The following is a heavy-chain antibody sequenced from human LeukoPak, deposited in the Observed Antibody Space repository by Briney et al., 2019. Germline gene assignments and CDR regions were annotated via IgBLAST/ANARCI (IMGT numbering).Heavy chain of an antibody. CDR2: IIPIFGTA. V-gene: IGHV1-69*13. J-gene: IGHJ4*02. Sequence: SVKVSCKASGGTFTSYAISWVRQAPGQGLEWMGGIIPIFGTANYAQKFQGRVTITADESTSTAYMELSSLRSEDTAVYYCARVGRMRNYYFDYWGQGTLVTVSS. CDR1: GGTFTSYA. CDR3: ARVGRMRNYYFDY. D-gene: IGHD1-26*01.